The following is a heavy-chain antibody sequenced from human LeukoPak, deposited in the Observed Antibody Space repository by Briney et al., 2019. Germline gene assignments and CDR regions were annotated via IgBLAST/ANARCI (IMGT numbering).Heavy chain of an antibody. J-gene: IGHJ5*02. CDR3: ARESMVRGVTNWFDP. D-gene: IGHD3-10*01. CDR1: GGTFSSYT. V-gene: IGHV1-69*02. Sequence: SVKVSCKASGGTFSSYTISWVRQAPGQGLEWMGRIIPILGIANYAQKFQGRVTITADKSTSTAYMELSSLRSEDTAVYYCARESMVRGVTNWFDPWGQGALVTVSS. CDR2: IIPILGIA.